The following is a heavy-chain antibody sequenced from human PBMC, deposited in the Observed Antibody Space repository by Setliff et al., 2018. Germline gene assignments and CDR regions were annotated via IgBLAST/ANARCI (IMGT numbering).Heavy chain of an antibody. Sequence: SETLSLTCSVSGASITSYYWSWIRQPPGKGLEWIAYIHNNGRIKYNPALKSRVTISLDTSKNQFSLNLNSATAADTALYYCARVPRIIIMVGVISHYYYMDVWGKGTTVTVSS. J-gene: IGHJ6*03. CDR2: IHNNGRI. D-gene: IGHD3-3*02. CDR3: ARVPRIIIMVGVISHYYYMDV. V-gene: IGHV4-4*08. CDR1: GASITSYY.